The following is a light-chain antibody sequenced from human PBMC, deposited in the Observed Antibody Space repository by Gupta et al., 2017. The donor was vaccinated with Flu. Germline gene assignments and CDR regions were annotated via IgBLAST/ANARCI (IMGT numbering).Light chain of an antibody. Sequence: EIVMTHSPATLSVSPGERAPLSCRASQSVSSNLAWYQQKPGQAPRLLIYGASTRATGIPARFSGSGSGTECTLTISSLQSEDFAVCYCQQYNNWPGTFGQGTKVEIK. J-gene: IGKJ1*01. CDR3: QQYNNWPGT. CDR2: GAS. CDR1: QSVSSN. V-gene: IGKV3-15*01.